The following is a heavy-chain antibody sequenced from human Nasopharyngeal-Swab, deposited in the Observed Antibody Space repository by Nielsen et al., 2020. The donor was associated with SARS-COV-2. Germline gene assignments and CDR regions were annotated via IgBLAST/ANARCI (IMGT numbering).Heavy chain of an antibody. D-gene: IGHD1-26*01. CDR3: AKEGSGSPALF. V-gene: IGHV4/OR15-8*02. J-gene: IGHJ4*02. CDR2: APHDGRA. Sequence: VRQAPGKGLEWIGEAPHDGRASYHSTLESRVTISIDTSRNQFSLRLTSVTAADTAVYYCAKEGSGSPALFWGQGILVTVSS.